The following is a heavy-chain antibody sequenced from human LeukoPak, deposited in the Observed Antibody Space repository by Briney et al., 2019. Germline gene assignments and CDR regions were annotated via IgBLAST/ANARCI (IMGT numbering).Heavy chain of an antibody. D-gene: IGHD3-22*01. CDR1: GFTFSSYA. V-gene: IGHV3-23*01. Sequence: PGGSLSLSCAASGFTFSSYAMSWVRQAPGKGLEWVSAISGSGGSTYYADSVKGRFTISRDNSKNTLYLQMNSLRAEDTAVYYCAKAYYYDSSGTFDYWGQGTLVTVSS. CDR3: AKAYYYDSSGTFDY. CDR2: ISGSGGST. J-gene: IGHJ4*02.